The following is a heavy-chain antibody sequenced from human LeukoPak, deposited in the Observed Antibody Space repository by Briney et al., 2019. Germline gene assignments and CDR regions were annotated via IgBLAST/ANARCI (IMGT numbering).Heavy chain of an antibody. Sequence: SQNLSLTCAISGDRVSSSSGAWNWIRQSPSRGLEWLGRTYYRTKWYNDYAVSVKSRPTINPATSKNQVSLHLNSVTPEDTAVYYCASGVRGATASFDSWGQGTLVTVSS. D-gene: IGHD2-15*01. CDR3: ASGVRGATASFDS. J-gene: IGHJ4*02. V-gene: IGHV6-1*01. CDR2: TYYRTKWYN. CDR1: GDRVSSSSGA.